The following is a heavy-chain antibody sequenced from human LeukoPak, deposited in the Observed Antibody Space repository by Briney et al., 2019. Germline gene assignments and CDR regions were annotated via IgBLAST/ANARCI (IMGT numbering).Heavy chain of an antibody. J-gene: IGHJ6*03. D-gene: IGHD3-16*01. CDR2: IYYSGST. V-gene: IGHV4-59*12. CDR1: GGSISSYY. CDR3: ARESDYGDYYYYYMDV. Sequence: SETLSLTCTVSGGSISSYYWSWIRQPPGKGLEWIGYIYYSGSTNYNPSLKSRVTISVDTSKNQFSLKLSSVTAADTAVYYCARESDYGDYYYYYMDVWGKGTTVTISS.